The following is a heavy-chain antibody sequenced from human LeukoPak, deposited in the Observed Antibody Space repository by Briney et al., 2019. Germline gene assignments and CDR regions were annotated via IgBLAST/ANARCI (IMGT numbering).Heavy chain of an antibody. CDR2: INHRGAT. V-gene: IGHV4-34*01. D-gene: IGHD3-22*01. CDR1: GGSLSDHD. Sequence: PSETLSLTCAVFGGSLSDHDWSWIRQPPGKGLEWIGEINHRGATNYNPSLKSRVTLSLDRSKDQVSLKLNSLTAADRAVYYCARGKGDLSMIVMIVTAVEFYFDSWGPGTLVTVSS. CDR3: ARGKGDLSMIVMIVTAVEFYFDS. J-gene: IGHJ4*02.